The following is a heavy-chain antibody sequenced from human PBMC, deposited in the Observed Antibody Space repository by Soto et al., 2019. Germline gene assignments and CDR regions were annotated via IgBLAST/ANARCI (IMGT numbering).Heavy chain of an antibody. CDR2: IYYSGST. V-gene: IGHV4-30-4*01. D-gene: IGHD6-13*01. J-gene: IGHJ4*02. Sequence: SETLSLTCTVSGGSIISGDYYWIWIRQPPGKGLEWIGYIYYSGSTYYNPSLKSRVTISVDTSKNQFSLKLSSVTAADTAVYYCASNQIPGTFDYWGQGTLVTVSP. CDR3: ASNQIPGTFDY. CDR1: GGSIISGDYY.